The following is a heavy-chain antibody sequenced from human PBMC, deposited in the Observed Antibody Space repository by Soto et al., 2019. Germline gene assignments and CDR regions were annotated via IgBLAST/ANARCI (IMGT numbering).Heavy chain of an antibody. J-gene: IGHJ4*02. CDR2: INAGNGNT. Sequence: ASVKVSCKASGYTFTSYAMHWVRQAPGQSLEWMGWINAGNGNTKYSQKFQGRFSITRDTSASTAYMELSSLRSEDTAVYYCAKSATVPAAIAYWGQGTLVTVSS. D-gene: IGHD2-2*02. CDR1: GYTFTSYA. V-gene: IGHV1-3*01. CDR3: AKSATVPAAIAY.